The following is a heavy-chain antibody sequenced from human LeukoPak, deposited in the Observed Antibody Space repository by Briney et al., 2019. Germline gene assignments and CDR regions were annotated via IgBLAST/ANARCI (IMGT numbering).Heavy chain of an antibody. CDR2: INHIGST. V-gene: IGHV4-34*01. J-gene: IGHJ4*02. Sequence: PSETLSLTCAVYGGSFSGYYWTWIRQPPGKGLEWIGEINHIGSTNYNPSLKSRVTISIDTSKNQFSLKLSSVTAADTAVYYCARGDPYYYDSSGYTPFDYWGQGTLVTVSS. D-gene: IGHD3-22*01. CDR1: GGSFSGYY. CDR3: ARGDPYYYDSSGYTPFDY.